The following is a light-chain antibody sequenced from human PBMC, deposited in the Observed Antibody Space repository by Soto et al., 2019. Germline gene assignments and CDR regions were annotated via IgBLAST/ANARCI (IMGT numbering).Light chain of an antibody. CDR3: QQCNSFWT. CDR1: QSISSW. J-gene: IGKJ1*01. V-gene: IGKV1-5*01. Sequence: DIQMTQSPSTLSASVGDRVIITCRASQSISSWLAWYQQKPGKAPKLLIYDVSSLESGVPSRFSGSGSGTEFTLTISSLQPDDIATYYCQQCNSFWTFGQGTKVEIK. CDR2: DVS.